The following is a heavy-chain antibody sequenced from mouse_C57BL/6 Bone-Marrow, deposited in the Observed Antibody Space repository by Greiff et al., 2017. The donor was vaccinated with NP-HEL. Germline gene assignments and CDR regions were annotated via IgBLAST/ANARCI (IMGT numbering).Heavy chain of an antibody. Sequence: EVKLVESGGGLVQPGGSLKLSCAASGFTFSDYYMYWVRQTPEKRLEWVAYISNGGGSTYYPDTVKGRFTISRDNAKNTLYLQMSRLKSEDTAMYYCARHYSRSGFAYWGQGTLVTVSA. CDR2: ISNGGGST. J-gene: IGHJ3*01. CDR1: GFTFSDYY. D-gene: IGHD2-5*01. CDR3: ARHYSRSGFAY. V-gene: IGHV5-12*01.